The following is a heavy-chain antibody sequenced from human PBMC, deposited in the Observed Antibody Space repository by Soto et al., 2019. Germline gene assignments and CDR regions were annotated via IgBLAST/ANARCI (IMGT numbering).Heavy chain of an antibody. V-gene: IGHV1-69*13. CDR3: ARGPYYYDSSGSHPSDY. J-gene: IGHJ4*03. Sequence: GASVKVSCKASGGTFSSYAISWVRQAPGQGLEWMGGIIPIFGTANYAQKFQGRVTITADESTSTAYMELSSLRSEDTAVYYCARGPYYYDSSGSHPSDYWGQGTTVTVSS. CDR2: IIPIFGTA. CDR1: GGTFSSYA. D-gene: IGHD3-22*01.